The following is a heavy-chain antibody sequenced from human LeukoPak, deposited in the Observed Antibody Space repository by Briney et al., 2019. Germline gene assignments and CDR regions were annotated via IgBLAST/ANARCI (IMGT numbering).Heavy chain of an antibody. CDR2: IYYSGTT. CDR3: ARDGYDILTGSDAFDI. CDR1: GGSIRSSYY. V-gene: IGHV4-39*02. D-gene: IGHD3-9*01. J-gene: IGHJ3*02. Sequence: SETLSLTCTVSGGSIRSSYYWGWIRQPPGKGLEWIGSIYYSGTTYNNPSLKSRVIISVDTSKNQFSLKLSSVTAADTAVYYCARDGYDILTGSDAFDIWGQGTMVTVSS.